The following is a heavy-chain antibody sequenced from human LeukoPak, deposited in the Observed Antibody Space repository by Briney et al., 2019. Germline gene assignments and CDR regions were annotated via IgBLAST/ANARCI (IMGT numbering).Heavy chain of an antibody. V-gene: IGHV1-18*01. CDR1: GYTFTSCG. CDR3: ARDAPQWRNAFDF. D-gene: IGHD6-19*01. J-gene: IGHJ3*01. Sequence: GASVKVSCKTSGYTFTSCGICWVRQAPGQGLEWMGWVSAYNGDTNYAQKFQGRVTMTTDTSTSTAYMELRSLRSDGTAVYYCARDAPQWRNAFDFWGHGTMVTVSS. CDR2: VSAYNGDT.